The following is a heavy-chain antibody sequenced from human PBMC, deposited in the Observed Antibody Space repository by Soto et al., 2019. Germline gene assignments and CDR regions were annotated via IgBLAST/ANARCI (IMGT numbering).Heavy chain of an antibody. CDR1: GGSISSGGYY. Sequence: PSETLSLTCTVSGGSISSGGYYWSWIRQHPGKGLEWIGYIYYSGSTYYNPSLKSRVTISVGTSKNQFSLKLSSVTAADTAVYYCARDRAYYDSSGSTYYGMDVWGQGTTVTVSS. J-gene: IGHJ6*02. CDR2: IYYSGST. D-gene: IGHD3-22*01. CDR3: ARDRAYYDSSGSTYYGMDV. V-gene: IGHV4-31*03.